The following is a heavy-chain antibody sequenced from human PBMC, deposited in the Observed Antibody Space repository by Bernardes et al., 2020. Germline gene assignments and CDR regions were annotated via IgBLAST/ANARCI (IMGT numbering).Heavy chain of an antibody. D-gene: IGHD3-3*01. CDR2: ISYIWIT. Sequence: SETLSLTCTVSGCSISSSLYYWCWIRQPPGKGLEWIVSISYIWITYYNPSLKSLVTISVDTSKNQFSLKLSSVTAADTAVYYCARVGYYEFWSGLFDYWGQGTMVTVSS. J-gene: IGHJ4*02. CDR1: GCSISSSLYY. V-gene: IGHV4-39*07. CDR3: ARVGYYEFWSGLFDY.